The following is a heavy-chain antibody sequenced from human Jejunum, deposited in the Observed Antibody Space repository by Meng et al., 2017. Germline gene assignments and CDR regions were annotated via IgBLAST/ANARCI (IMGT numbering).Heavy chain of an antibody. CDR1: GDSVSSVNYY. Sequence: QVWRRASGPSSVDPSETLSPPFSVSGDSVSSVNYYWSWTRQPPGQGLEWIGYVYYSWHTDYNPSLKRRVTISIDKSTNQFSLRLSSVTAADTAVYYCARVLLYSGSYYFDFWGQGTLVTVSS. CDR3: ARVLLYSGSYYFDF. J-gene: IGHJ4*02. CDR2: VYYSWHT. V-gene: IGHV4-61*01. D-gene: IGHD1-26*01.